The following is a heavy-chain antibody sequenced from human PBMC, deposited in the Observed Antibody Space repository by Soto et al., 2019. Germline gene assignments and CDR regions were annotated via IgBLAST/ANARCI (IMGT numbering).Heavy chain of an antibody. CDR1: GYTFTTYY. CDR2: INPSGGST. V-gene: IGHV1-46*01. J-gene: IGHJ6*02. CDR3: ARRLFLYSSSWFAQIYGMDG. Sequence: AAVKVSCKSSGYTFTTYYMHWVRQAPGQGLEWMGKINPSGGSTSYAQKFQGRVTMTRDTSTSTVYMELSSLRSEDTAVYYCARRLFLYSSSWFAQIYGMDGRGQGATVTVS. D-gene: IGHD6-13*01.